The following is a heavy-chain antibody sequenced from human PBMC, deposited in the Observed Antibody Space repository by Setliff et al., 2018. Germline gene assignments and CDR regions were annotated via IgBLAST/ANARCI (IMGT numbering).Heavy chain of an antibody. D-gene: IGHD2-21*01. CDR1: GFTLSGYY. J-gene: IGHJ6*02. CDR3: ARDWRHKAMGV. Sequence: GGSLRLSCVASGFTLSGYYMAWVRQSPGKGLEWISYISNGGGSFEYYADSVKGRFTISRDYAKNSLYLQVNSLRAEDTAVYYCARDWRHKAMGVWGQGTTVTVSS. CDR2: ISNGGGSFE. V-gene: IGHV3-11*04.